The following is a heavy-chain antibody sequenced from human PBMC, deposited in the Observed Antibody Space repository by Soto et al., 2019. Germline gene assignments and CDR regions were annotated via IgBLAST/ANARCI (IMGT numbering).Heavy chain of an antibody. J-gene: IGHJ4*02. V-gene: IGHV3-48*02. CDR2: ISSSSSTI. D-gene: IGHD3-3*01. CDR1: GFTFSSYS. Sequence: GGSLRLSCAASGFTFSSYSMNWVRQAPGKGLEWVSYISSSSSTIYYADSVKGRFTISRDNAKNSLYLQMNSLRDEDTAVYYCARGASQLRFLEWLFYFDYWGQGTLVTVSS. CDR3: ARGASQLRFLEWLFYFDY.